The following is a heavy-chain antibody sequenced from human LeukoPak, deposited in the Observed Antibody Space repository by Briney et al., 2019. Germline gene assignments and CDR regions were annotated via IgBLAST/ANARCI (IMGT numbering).Heavy chain of an antibody. CDR3: ARQGGYYYESSGYYPFDY. V-gene: IGHV4-4*07. J-gene: IGHJ4*02. D-gene: IGHD3-22*01. Sequence: PSETLSLTCTVSGGSISSYYWSWIRQPAVKGLEWIGRIYASGSTNYNPSLKSRVTISVDTSKNQFSLKLSSVTAADAAVYYCARQGGYYYESSGYYPFDYWGQGTLVTVSS. CDR1: GGSISSYY. CDR2: IYASGST.